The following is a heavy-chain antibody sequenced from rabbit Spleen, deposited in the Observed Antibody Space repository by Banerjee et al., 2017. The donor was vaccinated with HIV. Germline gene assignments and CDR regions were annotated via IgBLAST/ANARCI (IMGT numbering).Heavy chain of an antibody. Sequence: QQQLEESGGGLVEPEGSLTLTCKASGFDLSMYYWMCWVRQAPGKGLELIACIATNLGSNWYASWAEGRATITRNTSLNTVTLQMTSLTVADTATYFCAREFSGDWGAYNFWGPGTLVTVS. D-gene: IGHD2-1*01. CDR1: GFDLSMYYW. CDR3: AREFSGDWGAYNF. J-gene: IGHJ4*01. V-gene: IGHV1S43*01. CDR2: IATNLGSN.